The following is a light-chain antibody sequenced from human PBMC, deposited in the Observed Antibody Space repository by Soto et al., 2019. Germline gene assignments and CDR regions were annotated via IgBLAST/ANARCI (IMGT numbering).Light chain of an antibody. J-gene: IGKJ1*01. V-gene: IGKV3-15*01. CDR3: QQYNYWPPRK. CDR1: QSVNTN. Sequence: EVVMTQSPATLSVSPGERATLSCRASQSVNTNLAWYQQKPGQAPRLLIHGATTRATGIPGRFSGSGSGTEFTLTISSLQSEDFAVYYCQQYNYWPPRKFGQGTK. CDR2: GAT.